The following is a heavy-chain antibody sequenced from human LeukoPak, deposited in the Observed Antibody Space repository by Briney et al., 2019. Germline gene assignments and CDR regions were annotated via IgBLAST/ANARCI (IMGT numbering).Heavy chain of an antibody. CDR3: ARGGFCSGADCRGSFDY. D-gene: IGHD2-15*01. V-gene: IGHV3-74*01. J-gene: IGHJ4*02. CDR1: GFTFINYW. CDR2: INNDGSTT. Sequence: PGGSLRLSCAASGFTFINYWMHWVRQAPGGGLVWVSHINNDGSTTTYADSVKGRFTISRDNAKNTLYLHVNSLRAADTAVYYCARGGFCSGADCRGSFDYWGQGSLVTVSS.